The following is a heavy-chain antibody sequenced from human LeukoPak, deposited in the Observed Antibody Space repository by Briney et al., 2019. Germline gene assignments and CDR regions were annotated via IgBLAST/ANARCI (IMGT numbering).Heavy chain of an antibody. CDR2: ISPDGSSA. CDR3: TGTQPNLSCGGDCRTTEAFDI. Sequence: GGSLRLSCAASGFTFSSYWMHWVRQAPGKGLVWVSRISPDGSSAIYADSVNGRFTISRDNAKKSLYLQMDSLRAEDTAVYYCTGTQPNLSCGGDCRTTEAFDIWGQGTMVTVSS. J-gene: IGHJ3*02. D-gene: IGHD2-21*02. CDR1: GFTFSSYW. V-gene: IGHV3-74*01.